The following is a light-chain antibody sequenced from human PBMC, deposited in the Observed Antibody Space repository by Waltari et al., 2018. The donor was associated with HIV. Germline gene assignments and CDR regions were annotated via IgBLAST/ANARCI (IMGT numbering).Light chain of an antibody. CDR1: QSIGSS. Sequence: EIVLTQSRDFQSVTPKEQVPITCRASQSIGSSLHWYQQKPDQSPKLLSKYASQSFSGVPSRYSGSGSGTDFTLSIKSLEAEDAATYYCHQSSSLPQSFGQGTKLEIK. CDR3: HQSSSLPQS. V-gene: IGKV6-21*01. CDR2: YAS. J-gene: IGKJ2*03.